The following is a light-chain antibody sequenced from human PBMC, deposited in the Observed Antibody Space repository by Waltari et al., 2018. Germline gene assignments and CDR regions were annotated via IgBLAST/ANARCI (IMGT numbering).Light chain of an antibody. Sequence: QSVLTQPPSASGTPGQRVTISCSGSSSNIGSHSVVWYQQLPGTAPKLPIFDTEFRPSGAPDRFSGSKSGTSASLAISGLQSEDEAEYYCAAWDDTLMVVFGGGTKLTVL. CDR2: DTE. V-gene: IGLV1-44*01. CDR3: AAWDDTLMVV. CDR1: SSNIGSHS. J-gene: IGLJ2*01.